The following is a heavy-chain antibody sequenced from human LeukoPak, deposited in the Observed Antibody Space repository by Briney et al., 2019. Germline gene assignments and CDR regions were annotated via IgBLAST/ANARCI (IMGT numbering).Heavy chain of an antibody. D-gene: IGHD3-10*01. J-gene: IGHJ4*02. CDR1: GFTFTNAW. V-gene: IGHV3-15*01. Sequence: GGSLRLSCAASGFTFTNAWMSWVRQAPGKGLEWVGRIKSNTDGGTTDYAAPVKGRFTISRDNSKNTLYLQMNSLRVEDTALYFCAKTYYYLSGSLPEDYWGQGTLVTVSS. CDR3: AKTYYYLSGSLPEDY. CDR2: IKSNTDGGTT.